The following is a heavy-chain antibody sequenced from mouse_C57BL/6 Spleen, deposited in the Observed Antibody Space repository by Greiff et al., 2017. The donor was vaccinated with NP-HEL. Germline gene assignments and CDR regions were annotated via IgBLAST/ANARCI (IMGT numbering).Heavy chain of an antibody. D-gene: IGHD1-1*01. CDR1: GFTFSSYA. CDR2: ISDGGSYT. CDR3: ARGLLGFAY. J-gene: IGHJ3*01. V-gene: IGHV5-4*01. Sequence: EVQGVESGGGLVKPGGSLKLSCAASGFTFSSYAMSWVRQTPEKRLEWVATISDGGSYTYYPDNVKGRFTISRDNAKNNLYLQMSHLKSEDTAMYYCARGLLGFAYWGQGTLVTVSA.